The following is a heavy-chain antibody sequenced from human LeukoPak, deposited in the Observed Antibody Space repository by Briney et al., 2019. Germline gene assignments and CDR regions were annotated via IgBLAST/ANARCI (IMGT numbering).Heavy chain of an antibody. CDR3: ARADTTVTFDY. V-gene: IGHV1-8*01. Sequence: GASVTVSCKASGYTFTSYDINWVRQATGQGLEWMGWMNPNSGSTGYAQKFQGRVTMTRNTSISTAYMELSSLRSEDTAVYYCARADTTVTFDYWGQGTLVTVSS. J-gene: IGHJ4*02. CDR1: GYTFTSYD. CDR2: MNPNSGST. D-gene: IGHD4-17*01.